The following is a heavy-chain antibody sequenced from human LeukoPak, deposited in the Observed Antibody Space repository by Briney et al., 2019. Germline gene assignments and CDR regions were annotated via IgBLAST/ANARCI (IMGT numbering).Heavy chain of an antibody. CDR1: GYSFTSYW. Sequence: RGESLKISCKGSGYSFTSYWIGWVRQMPGKGLEWMGIIYPGDSDTRYSPSFQGQVTISADKSISTAYLQWSSLKASDTAMYYCARQLVAATHNYYYYYMDVWGKGTTVTVSS. D-gene: IGHD2-15*01. V-gene: IGHV5-51*01. J-gene: IGHJ6*03. CDR3: ARQLVAATHNYYYYYMDV. CDR2: IYPGDSDT.